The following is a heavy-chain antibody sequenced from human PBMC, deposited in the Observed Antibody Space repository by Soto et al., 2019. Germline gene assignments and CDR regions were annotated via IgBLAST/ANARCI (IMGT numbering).Heavy chain of an antibody. CDR3: ATERRAWPGPRDAFDI. D-gene: IGHD5-12*01. J-gene: IGHJ3*02. CDR1: GYSFTNFH. CDR2: IDPSGGIT. Sequence: ASVKVSCKASGYSFTNFHIHWVRQAPGQGLEWMGMIDPSGGITRDAQRLQGRITMTRDASTSTGYMELRSLRSEDTAVYYCATERRAWPGPRDAFDIWGQGTMVTVSS. V-gene: IGHV1-46*01.